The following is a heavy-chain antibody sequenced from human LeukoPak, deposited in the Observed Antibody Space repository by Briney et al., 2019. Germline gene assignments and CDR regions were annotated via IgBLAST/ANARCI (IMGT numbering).Heavy chain of an antibody. Sequence: PGGSLRLSCAASGFIFSNYAMTWGRQAPGTGLQWVSSISDSGTSTDYADAVKGRFTIARDNSKNTVYLQMNSLRAGDTAVYYCAKGPRYCSSTSCYRGDYWGQGTLVTVSS. J-gene: IGHJ4*02. D-gene: IGHD2-2*01. CDR3: AKGPRYCSSTSCYRGDY. V-gene: IGHV3-23*01. CDR1: GFIFSNYA. CDR2: ISDSGTST.